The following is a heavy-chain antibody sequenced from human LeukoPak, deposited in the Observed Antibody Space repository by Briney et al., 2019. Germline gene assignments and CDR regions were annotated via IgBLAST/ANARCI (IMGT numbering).Heavy chain of an antibody. Sequence: GGSLRLSCAASGFTFSSYWMHWVRQAPGKGLEYVSAISSNGGSTYYADSVKGRFIISRDNSQNTLYLQMNSLRVEDTAVYYCVRDQNYWGQGTLVTVSS. CDR1: GFTFSSYW. V-gene: IGHV3-64*04. CDR2: ISSNGGST. J-gene: IGHJ4*02. CDR3: VRDQNY.